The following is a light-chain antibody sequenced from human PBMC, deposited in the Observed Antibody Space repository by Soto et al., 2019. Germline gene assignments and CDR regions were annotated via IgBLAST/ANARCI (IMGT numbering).Light chain of an antibody. Sequence: QSVLPHPLSVSGSPGHSVTISCTGTSSDVGGYNYVSWYQQHPGKAPKLMIYDVSKRPSGVPDRFSGSKSGNTASLTISGLQAEDEADYYCCSYAGSYNFYVFGTGTKVTVL. V-gene: IGLV2-11*01. CDR3: CSYAGSYNFYV. CDR1: SSDVGGYNY. CDR2: DVS. J-gene: IGLJ1*01.